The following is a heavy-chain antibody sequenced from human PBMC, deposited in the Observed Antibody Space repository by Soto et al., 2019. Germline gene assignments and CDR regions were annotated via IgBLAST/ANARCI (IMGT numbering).Heavy chain of an antibody. CDR2: IWYDGSNK. Sequence: PGGSLRLSCAASGFTISSYGMHWVRQAPGKGLEWVAVIWYDGSNKYYADSVKGRFTISRDNYKNTLYLQMNSLRAEDTAVYYCARDRALVPAAIYYYYGMDVWGQGTTVTVSS. CDR1: GFTISSYG. V-gene: IGHV3-33*01. J-gene: IGHJ6*02. CDR3: ARDRALVPAAIYYYYGMDV. D-gene: IGHD2-2*02.